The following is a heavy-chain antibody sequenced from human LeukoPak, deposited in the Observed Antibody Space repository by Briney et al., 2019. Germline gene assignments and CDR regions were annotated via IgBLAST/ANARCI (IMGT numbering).Heavy chain of an antibody. J-gene: IGHJ4*02. CDR3: AREVSSSADKYYFDY. CDR2: IYYGGST. CDR1: GGSISSSSYY. D-gene: IGHD6-6*01. Sequence: SETLSLTCTVSGGSISSSSYYWGWIRQPPGKGLEWIGSIYYGGSTYYNPSLKSRVTISVDTSKNQFSLKLSSVTAADTAVYYCAREVSSSADKYYFDYWGQGTLVTVSS. V-gene: IGHV4-39*02.